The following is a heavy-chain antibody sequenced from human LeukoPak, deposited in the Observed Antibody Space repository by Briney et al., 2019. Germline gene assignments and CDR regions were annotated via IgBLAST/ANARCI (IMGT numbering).Heavy chain of an antibody. CDR2: INEDGSQK. CDR1: GFSFSNYW. V-gene: IGHV3-7*01. J-gene: IGHJ5*02. D-gene: IGHD2-2*01. Sequence: GESLRLSCSVSGFSFSNYWMSWVRQAPGKGLEWVASINEDGSQKQYVDSVKGRFTISRDNAKNSLYLQVNSLRAEDTAVYYCATGRSMPTWGQGTLVTVSS. CDR3: ATGRSMPT.